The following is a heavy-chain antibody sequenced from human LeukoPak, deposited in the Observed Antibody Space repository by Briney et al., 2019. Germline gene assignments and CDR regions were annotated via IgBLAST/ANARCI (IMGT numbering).Heavy chain of an antibody. CDR2: IYYSGST. V-gene: IGHV4-59*01. Sequence: SETLSLTCTVSGGSISSYYWSWIRQPPGKGLEWIGYIYYSGSTNYNPSLKSRVTISVDTSKSQFSLKLSSVTAADTAVYYCARGSRGVTPLDYWGQGTLVTVSS. CDR1: GGSISSYY. D-gene: IGHD3-10*01. CDR3: ARGSRGVTPLDY. J-gene: IGHJ4*02.